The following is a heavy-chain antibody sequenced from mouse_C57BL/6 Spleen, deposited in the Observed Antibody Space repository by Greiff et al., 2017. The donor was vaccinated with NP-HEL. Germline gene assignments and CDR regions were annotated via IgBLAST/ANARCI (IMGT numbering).Heavy chain of an antibody. V-gene: IGHV1-69*01. J-gene: IGHJ1*03. Sequence: QVQLQQPGAELVMPGASVKLSCKASGYTFTSYWMHWVKQRPGQGLEWIGEIDPSDSYTNYNQKFKGKSTLTVDKSSSTAYMQLSSLTSEDSAVYYCARWGGGYFDVWGTGTTVTVSS. CDR3: ARWGGGYFDV. CDR1: GYTFTSYW. CDR2: IDPSDSYT.